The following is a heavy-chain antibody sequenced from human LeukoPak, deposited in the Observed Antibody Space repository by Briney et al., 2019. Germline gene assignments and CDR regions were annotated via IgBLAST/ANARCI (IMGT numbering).Heavy chain of an antibody. CDR3: ASGGSGYYPHYYYYYGMDV. V-gene: IGHV4-30-2*01. D-gene: IGHD3-22*01. Sequence: SETLSLTCAVSGGPISSGGYSWSWIRQPPGKGLEWIGYIYHSGSTYYNPSLESRVTISVDRSKNQFSLKLSSVTAADTAVYYCASGGSGYYPHYYYYYGMDVWGQGTTVTVSS. CDR1: GGPISSGGYS. CDR2: IYHSGST. J-gene: IGHJ6*02.